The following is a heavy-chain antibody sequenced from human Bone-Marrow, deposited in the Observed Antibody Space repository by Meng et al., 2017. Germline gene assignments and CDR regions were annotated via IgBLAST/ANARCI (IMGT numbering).Heavy chain of an antibody. CDR2: ISSSGGTI. CDR3: ARGVTAAGTWYYYYGMDV. CDR1: GFTFSSYE. J-gene: IGHJ6*02. V-gene: IGHV3-48*03. D-gene: IGHD6-13*01. Sequence: GGSLRLSCAASGFTFSSYEMNWVRQAPGKGLEWLSFISSSGGTIYYADSVRGRFTVSRDNAKNSLYLQMNSLRAEDKAVYYCARGVTAAGTWYYYYGMDVWGQGTTVTVSS.